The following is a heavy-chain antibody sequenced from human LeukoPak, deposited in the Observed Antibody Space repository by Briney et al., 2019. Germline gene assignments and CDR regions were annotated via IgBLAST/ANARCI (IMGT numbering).Heavy chain of an antibody. CDR2: IHTSGST. CDR1: GDSIISYY. CDR3: ARSRRIQLWLFSYYFDY. D-gene: IGHD5-18*01. Sequence: SETLSLTCTVSGDSIISYYWSWIRQPAGKGLEWIGRIHTSGSTNYNPSLKSRVTMSVDTSKNQFSLKLSSVTAADTAVYYCARSRRIQLWLFSYYFDYWGQGTLVTVSS. J-gene: IGHJ4*02. V-gene: IGHV4-4*07.